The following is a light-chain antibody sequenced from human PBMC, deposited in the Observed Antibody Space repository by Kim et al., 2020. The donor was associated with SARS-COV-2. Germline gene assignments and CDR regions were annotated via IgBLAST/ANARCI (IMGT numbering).Light chain of an antibody. CDR3: QQYGSFSYT. J-gene: IGKJ2*01. Sequence: SASLEYSVPIPCRHSQSITRWLAWSQQKPGKAPKVLISDASKLKRGVPSMFSGSGSGTDFTLTISNLQPDDFATYYCQQYGSFSYTFRPGTKLEI. CDR2: DAS. V-gene: IGKV1-5*01. CDR1: QSITRW.